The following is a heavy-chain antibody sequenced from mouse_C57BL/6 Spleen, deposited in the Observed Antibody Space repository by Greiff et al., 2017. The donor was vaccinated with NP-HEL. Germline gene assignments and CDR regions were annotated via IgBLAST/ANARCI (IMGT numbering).Heavy chain of an antibody. CDR1: GYAFSSSW. Sequence: QVQLQQSGPELVKPGASVKISCKASGYAFSSSWMNWVKQRPGKGLEWIGRIYPGDGDTNYNGKFKGKATLTADKSSSTAYMQLSSLTSEDSAVYFCARSLESFITTVVATDVDYWGQGTTLTVSS. V-gene: IGHV1-82*01. D-gene: IGHD1-1*01. CDR3: ARSLESFITTVVATDVDY. CDR2: IYPGDGDT. J-gene: IGHJ2*01.